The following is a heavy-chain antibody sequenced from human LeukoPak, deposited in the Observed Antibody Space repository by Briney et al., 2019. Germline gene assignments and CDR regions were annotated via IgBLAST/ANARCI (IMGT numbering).Heavy chain of an antibody. D-gene: IGHD5-24*01. CDR3: ARDRSRDGYNYDAFDI. V-gene: IGHV4-61*01. J-gene: IGHJ3*02. CDR1: SGSVSSGTYY. CDR2: IYYSGGT. Sequence: SETLSLTCTVSSGSVSSGTYYWSWIRQPPGKGLEWIGYIYYSGGTNYNPSLKSRVTISVDSSKNQFSLKLSSVTAADTAVYYCARDRSRDGYNYDAFDIWGQGTMVTVSS.